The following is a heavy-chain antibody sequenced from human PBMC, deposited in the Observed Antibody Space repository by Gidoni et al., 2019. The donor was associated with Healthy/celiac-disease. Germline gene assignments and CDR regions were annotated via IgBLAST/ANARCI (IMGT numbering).Heavy chain of an antibody. CDR1: VFTFSSYA. V-gene: IGHV3-30-3*01. CDR2: KPYNGSNK. CDR3: ARDDAPGYSSGWYILGALDI. J-gene: IGHJ3*02. D-gene: IGHD6-19*01. Sequence: QVQLAESGGGVVQPGRSLRLSCAASVFTFSSYAIHWVRQATGNGLAWVEVKPYNGSNKYYADSEKGRFTISRDNSKNTLYLQMNSLRAEDTAVYYCARDDAPGYSSGWYILGALDIWGQGTMVTVSS.